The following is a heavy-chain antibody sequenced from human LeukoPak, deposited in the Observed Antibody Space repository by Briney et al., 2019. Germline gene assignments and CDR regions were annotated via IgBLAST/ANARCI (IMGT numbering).Heavy chain of an antibody. CDR3: ARESSSWSQDFDY. Sequence: GGSLRLSCAASGFTFSSYSMNWVCQAPGKGLEWVSSISSSSSYIYYADSVKGRFTISRDNAKNSLYLQMNSLRAEDTAVYYCARESSSWSQDFDYWGQGTLVTVSS. CDR2: ISSSSSYI. V-gene: IGHV3-21*01. D-gene: IGHD6-13*01. J-gene: IGHJ4*02. CDR1: GFTFSSYS.